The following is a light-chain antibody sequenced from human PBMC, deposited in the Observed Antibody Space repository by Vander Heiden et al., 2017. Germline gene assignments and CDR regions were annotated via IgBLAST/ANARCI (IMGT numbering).Light chain of an antibody. CDR2: KAS. CDR3: QQYYNFWT. CDR1: NDINIW. V-gene: IGKV1-5*03. J-gene: IGKJ1*01. Sequence: TQRTPSPSTLSASVGERVTIPNRASNDINIWLAWYHQKPGKAPNLLIYKASILENGVPSRFSGSGSGTEFTLTTSSLQPDYSGTYYCQQYYNFWTFGQGTKVEIK.